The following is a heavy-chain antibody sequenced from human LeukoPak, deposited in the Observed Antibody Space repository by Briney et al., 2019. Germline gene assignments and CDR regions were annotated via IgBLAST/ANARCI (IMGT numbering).Heavy chain of an antibody. J-gene: IGHJ6*03. CDR3: ARLDSSSSGYYYYYMDV. CDR1: GGSISSSSYY. Sequence: SETLSLTCTVSGGSISSSSYYWGWIRQPPGKGLEWIGSIYYSGSTYYNPSLKSRVTIFVDTSKNQFSLKLSSVTATDTAVYYCARLDSSSSGYYYYYMDVWGKGTTVTVSS. D-gene: IGHD6-6*01. CDR2: IYYSGST. V-gene: IGHV4-39*01.